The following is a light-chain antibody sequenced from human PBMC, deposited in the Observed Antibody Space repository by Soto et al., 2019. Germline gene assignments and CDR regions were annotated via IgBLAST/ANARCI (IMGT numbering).Light chain of an antibody. CDR2: DAS. V-gene: IGKV1-33*01. J-gene: IGKJ4*01. Sequence: DIQMTQSPSSLSASEGDRVTITCQSSHDVSRNLNWFQQKPGEAPKLLIYDASNLERGVPSRFSGSVSETDFTLTISSLQPEDVATYYSQQYNSMLSFGGGTEVEIK. CDR3: QQYNSMLS. CDR1: HDVSRN.